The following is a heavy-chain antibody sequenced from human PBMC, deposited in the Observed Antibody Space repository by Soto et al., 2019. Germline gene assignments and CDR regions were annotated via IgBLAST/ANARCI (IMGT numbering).Heavy chain of an antibody. V-gene: IGHV1-69*12. CDR3: ASDGYTTPYYYGMDV. CDR2: IIPIFGTA. D-gene: IGHD5-12*01. CDR1: GGTFSSYA. Sequence: QVQLVQSGAEVKKPGSSVKVSCKASGGTFSSYAISWVRQAPGQGLEWMGGIIPIFGTANYAQKFQGRVTIXXDXSXXTAYMELSSLRSEDTAVYYCASDGYTTPYYYGMDVWGQGTTVTVSS. J-gene: IGHJ6*02.